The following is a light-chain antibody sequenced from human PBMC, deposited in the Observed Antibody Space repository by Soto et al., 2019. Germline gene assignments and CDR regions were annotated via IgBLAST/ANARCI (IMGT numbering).Light chain of an antibody. Sequence: VLTQSPGTVSLSPGERATLSCRASQSVTSSYLAWYQQKPGQAPRLLIYGVSSRATGIPDRFSGSGAGTDFTLTISRLEPEDFATYYCQQSYSTPRLTFGGGTKVDIK. V-gene: IGKV3-20*01. CDR1: QSVTSSY. CDR3: QQSYSTPRLT. CDR2: GVS. J-gene: IGKJ4*01.